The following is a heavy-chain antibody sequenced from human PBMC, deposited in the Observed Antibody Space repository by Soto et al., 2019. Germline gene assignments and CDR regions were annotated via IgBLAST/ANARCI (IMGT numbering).Heavy chain of an antibody. CDR1: GGSFSGYY. CDR3: ARITGGYYFLNWFDP. Sequence: LSLTCAVYGGSFSGYYWSWIRQPPGKGLEWIGEINHSGSTNYNPSLKSRVTISVDTSKNQFSLKLSSVTAADTAVYYRARITGGYYFLNWFDPWGQGTLVTVSS. D-gene: IGHD3-10*01. J-gene: IGHJ5*02. V-gene: IGHV4-34*01. CDR2: INHSGST.